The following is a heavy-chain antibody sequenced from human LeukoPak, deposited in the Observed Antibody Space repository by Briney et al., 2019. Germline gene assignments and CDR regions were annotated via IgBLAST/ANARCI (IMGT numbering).Heavy chain of an antibody. Sequence: SVKVSCKASGGTFSSYAISWVRQAPGQGLEWMGGIIPIFGTANYAQKFQGRVTITTDESTSTAYMELSSLRSEDTAVYYRARDYGGLNYFDYWGQGTLVTVSS. CDR1: GGTFSSYA. CDR2: IIPIFGTA. CDR3: ARDYGGLNYFDY. V-gene: IGHV1-69*05. D-gene: IGHD4-23*01. J-gene: IGHJ4*02.